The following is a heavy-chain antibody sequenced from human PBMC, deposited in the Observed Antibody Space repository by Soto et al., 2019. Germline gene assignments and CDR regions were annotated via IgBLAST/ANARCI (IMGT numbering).Heavy chain of an antibody. CDR1: GFTFSSHW. J-gene: IGHJ3*01. CDR2: IQQVASYK. D-gene: IGHD3-10*01. V-gene: IGHV3-7*02. CDR3: ATISGSGREAALDF. Sequence: EVQLVESGGGLVQPGGSLRLSCAASGFTFSSHWMTWVRQAPGKGLEWVANIQQVASYKYYVDSVEGRFTISRDNAKNSLYLQMSGLRVEDTAVYYCATISGSGREAALDFWGQGTMVTVSS.